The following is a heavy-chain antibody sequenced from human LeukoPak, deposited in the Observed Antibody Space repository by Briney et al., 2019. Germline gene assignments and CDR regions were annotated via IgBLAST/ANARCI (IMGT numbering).Heavy chain of an antibody. CDR2: ICSSSSYI. J-gene: IGHJ5*02. Sequence: PGGSLRLSCAASGFTFSSYSINWVRQAPGKGLEWVSSICSSSSYIYYADSVKGRFTISRDNAKNSLYLQMNSLRAEDTAVYYCARSNYYDSSGFPWGQGTLVTVSS. CDR3: ARSNYYDSSGFP. CDR1: GFTFSSYS. D-gene: IGHD3-22*01. V-gene: IGHV3-21*01.